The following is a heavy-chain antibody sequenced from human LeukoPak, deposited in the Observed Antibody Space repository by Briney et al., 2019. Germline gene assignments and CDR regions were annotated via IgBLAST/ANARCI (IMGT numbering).Heavy chain of an antibody. CDR3: ARVVASAGTPYWFDR. J-gene: IGHJ5*02. CDR2: IYYSGGT. V-gene: IGHV4-59*01. D-gene: IGHD6-13*01. Sequence: SETLSLTCTVSGGSINYYYWSWIRQPPGKGLEWLGYIYYSGGTDYNPSLKSRVTISVDTSKNQFSLKLSSLTAAGTAVYYCARVVASAGTPYWFDRWGQGTLVTVSS. CDR1: GGSINYYY.